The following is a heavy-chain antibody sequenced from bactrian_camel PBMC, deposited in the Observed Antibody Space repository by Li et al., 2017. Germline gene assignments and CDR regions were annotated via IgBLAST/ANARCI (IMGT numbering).Heavy chain of an antibody. CDR3: AARAGRVIGDQLDFNVYTY. J-gene: IGHJ4*01. CDR1: GYTYNPRSNNC. Sequence: QVQLVESGGGSVQAGGSLQLSCVASGYTYNPRSNNCVGWFRQVPGKEEEGVAAVGTVGGGEHYVDDVKDRFVISLDNAQRILYLQMDSLKPEDTSMYYCAARAGRVIGDQLDFNVYTYRGQGTQVTVS. V-gene: IGHV3S1*01. D-gene: IGHD5*01. CDR2: VGTVGGGE.